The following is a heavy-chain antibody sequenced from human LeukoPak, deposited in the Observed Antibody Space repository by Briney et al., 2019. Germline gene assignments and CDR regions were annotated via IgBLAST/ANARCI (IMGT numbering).Heavy chain of an antibody. Sequence: GGSLRLSCAASGFSFSTYAMSWVRQAPGKGLEWVSSISGSGGTTYSADSVKGRFTISRDDSKNTLYLQMNSLRVEDTAVYYCAKTLFGSGSLDAFDIWGQGTMVTVSS. V-gene: IGHV3-23*01. CDR1: GFSFSTYA. J-gene: IGHJ3*02. CDR2: ISGSGGTT. CDR3: AKTLFGSGSLDAFDI. D-gene: IGHD3-10*01.